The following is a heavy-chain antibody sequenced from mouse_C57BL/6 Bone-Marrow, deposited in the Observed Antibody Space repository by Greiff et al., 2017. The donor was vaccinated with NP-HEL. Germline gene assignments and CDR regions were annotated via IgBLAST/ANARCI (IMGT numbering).Heavy chain of an antibody. CDR1: GYAFSSYW. J-gene: IGHJ4*01. Sequence: VKLVESGAELVKPGASVKISCKASGYAFSSYWMNWVKERPGKGLEWIGKLYPGDGDTKYNGKFKGKATLTADKSSSTAYMQVSSLTSEDSAVYFCARGDYGSSRFGYAMDYWGQGTSVTVSS. D-gene: IGHD1-1*01. CDR3: ARGDYGSSRFGYAMDY. V-gene: IGHV1-80*01. CDR2: LYPGDGDT.